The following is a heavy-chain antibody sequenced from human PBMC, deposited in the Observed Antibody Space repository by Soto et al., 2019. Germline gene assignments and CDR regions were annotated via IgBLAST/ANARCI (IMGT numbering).Heavy chain of an antibody. CDR1: GGTTSIGNYY. CDR2: IFHTGTT. J-gene: IGHJ4*02. D-gene: IGHD6-25*01. V-gene: IGHV4-30-4*01. Sequence: SETLSLTCTVSGGTTSIGNYYLSWIRQPPGKGLEWIGYIFHTGTTYFNPSLKSRVSISIDTSKSHFSLKLTSVTAADTAIFYCARVRIAADAPFIDHWGKGVRVTVSS. CDR3: ARVRIAADAPFIDH.